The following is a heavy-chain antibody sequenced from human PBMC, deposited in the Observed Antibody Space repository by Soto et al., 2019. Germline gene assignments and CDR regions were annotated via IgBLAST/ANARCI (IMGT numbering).Heavy chain of an antibody. CDR2: SNQDESEI. J-gene: IGHJ4*02. CDR1: GFTFSSYW. D-gene: IGHD2-15*01. Sequence: GGSLRLSCAASGFTFSSYWMSWVRQAPGKGLEWVANSNQDESEIFYVDSVKGRFTISRDNTKNSLYLQMNSLRVEDTAVYFCARDKGYSIVDYWGQGNQVTVSS. V-gene: IGHV3-7*01. CDR3: ARDKGYSIVDY.